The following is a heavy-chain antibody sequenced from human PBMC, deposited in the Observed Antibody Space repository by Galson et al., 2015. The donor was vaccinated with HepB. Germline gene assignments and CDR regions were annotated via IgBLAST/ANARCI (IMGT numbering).Heavy chain of an antibody. J-gene: IGHJ4*02. CDR1: GYTFTSYG. CDR2: ISAYNGNT. Sequence: SVKVSCKASGYTFTSYGISWVRQAPGQGLEWMGWISAYNGNTNYAPKLQGRVTMTTNTSTSTAYMEQRSLRSDDTAVYYCARDLVVGVRGVSFDYWGQGTLVTASS. D-gene: IGHD3-10*01. CDR3: ARDLVVGVRGVSFDY. V-gene: IGHV1-18*01.